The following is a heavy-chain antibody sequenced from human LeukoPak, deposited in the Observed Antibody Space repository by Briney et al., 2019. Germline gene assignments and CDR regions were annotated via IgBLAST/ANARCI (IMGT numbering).Heavy chain of an antibody. V-gene: IGHV3-23*01. J-gene: IGHJ4*02. CDR3: AREIRRYFDY. CDR2: ISDSGGST. Sequence: GGSLRLSCAASGFTFSSYVMSWVRQAPGKGLEWVSSISDSGGSTYYADSVKGRFTISRDNSKNTLYSQMNSLRTEDTAVYYCAREIRRYFDYWGQGTLVTVSS. CDR1: GFTFSSYV. D-gene: IGHD3-9*01.